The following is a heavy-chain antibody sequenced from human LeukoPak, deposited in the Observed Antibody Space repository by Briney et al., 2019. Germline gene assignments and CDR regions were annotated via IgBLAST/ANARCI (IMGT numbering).Heavy chain of an antibody. CDR2: ISGSGGST. Sequence: GGSLRLSCAASGFTFSSYAMSWVRQTPEKGLEWVSGISGSGGSTYNADSVKGRFTISRDNSKNTLYLQMNSLRAEDTAVYYCAKGIAARRGDFQHWGQGTLVTVSS. CDR1: GFTFSSYA. V-gene: IGHV3-23*01. D-gene: IGHD6-6*01. J-gene: IGHJ1*01. CDR3: AKGIAARRGDFQH.